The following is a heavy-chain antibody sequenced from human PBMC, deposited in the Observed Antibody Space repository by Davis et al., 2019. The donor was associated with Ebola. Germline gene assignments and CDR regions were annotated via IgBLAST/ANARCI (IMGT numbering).Heavy chain of an antibody. Sequence: SETLSLTCTVSGGSISSSSYFWGWIRQPPGKGLEWIGTIYYSGSTYYNPSLKSRVTISVDTSKNQFSLRLSSVTTADTAVYYCAKTLWFGAYYFDYWGQGTLVTVSS. J-gene: IGHJ4*02. CDR3: AKTLWFGAYYFDY. V-gene: IGHV4-39*01. D-gene: IGHD3-10*01. CDR1: GGSISSSSYF. CDR2: IYYSGST.